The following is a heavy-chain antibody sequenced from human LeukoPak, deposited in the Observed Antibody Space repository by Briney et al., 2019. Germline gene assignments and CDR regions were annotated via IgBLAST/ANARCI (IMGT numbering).Heavy chain of an antibody. D-gene: IGHD4-11*01. J-gene: IGHJ3*02. Sequence: GASVKVSCKASGGTFSSYAISWVRQAPGQGLEWMGGIIPIFGTANYAQKFQGRVTITTDESTSTAYMELSSLRSEDTAVYYCAKTWMTTVTYDAFDIWGQGTMVTVSS. CDR3: AKTWMTTVTYDAFDI. V-gene: IGHV1-69*05. CDR2: IIPIFGTA. CDR1: GGTFSSYA.